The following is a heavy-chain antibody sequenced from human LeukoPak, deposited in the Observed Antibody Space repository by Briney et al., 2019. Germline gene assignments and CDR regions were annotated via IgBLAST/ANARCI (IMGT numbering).Heavy chain of an antibody. J-gene: IGHJ3*02. V-gene: IGHV3-21*01. CDR2: ISSSSSYI. CDR3: ARGGAFHAFDI. Sequence: GGSLRLSCAASGFTFSSYSMNWVRQAPGKGLEWVSSISSSSSYIYYADSVKGRFTISRDNAKNTVFLQLNSLRTEDTAVYYCARGGAFHAFDIWGQGTMVTVSS. CDR1: GFTFSSYS.